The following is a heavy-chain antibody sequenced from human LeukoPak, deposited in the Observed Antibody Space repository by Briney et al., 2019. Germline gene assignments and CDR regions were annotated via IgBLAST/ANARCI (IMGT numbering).Heavy chain of an antibody. Sequence: PGGALRLFFAGTGFSFSNSWIHWVRQAPGKGLVWVSRINPDGRSTTFADSVEGRFTISRDNSKNSLFLQMNSLRTEDTALYYCAKYKGSSGWNDWGQGTLVTVSS. CDR1: GFSFSNSW. CDR3: AKYKGSSGWND. V-gene: IGHV3-74*01. J-gene: IGHJ4*02. CDR2: INPDGRST. D-gene: IGHD6-19*01.